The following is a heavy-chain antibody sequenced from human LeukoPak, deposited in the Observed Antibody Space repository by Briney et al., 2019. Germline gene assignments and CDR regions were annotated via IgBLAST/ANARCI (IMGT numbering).Heavy chain of an antibody. CDR2: IKQDGNEK. CDR1: GFTFSSYW. D-gene: IGHD6-19*01. CDR3: ARTGGSSGWYSPALLKYYFDY. V-gene: IGHV3-7*01. J-gene: IGHJ4*02. Sequence: PGGSLRLSCAASGFTFSSYWMSWVRQAPGKGLECVANIKQDGNEKYYVDSVKDRFTISRDNAKNSLYLQMNSLRAEDAAVYYCARTGGSSGWYSPALLKYYFDYWGQGTLVTVSS.